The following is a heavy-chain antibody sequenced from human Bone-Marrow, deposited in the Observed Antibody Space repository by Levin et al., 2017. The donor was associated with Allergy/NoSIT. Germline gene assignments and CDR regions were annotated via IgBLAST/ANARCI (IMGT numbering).Heavy chain of an antibody. D-gene: IGHD1-26*01. CDR2: ISGSGGST. CDR3: AKEEVGATTGVFEN. J-gene: IGHJ4*02. CDR1: GFTFSSYA. Sequence: GGSLRLSCAASGFTFSSYAMSWVRQAPGKGLEWVAVISGSGGSTYYADSVKGRFTISRDNSKNTLYLQMNSLRAGDTAVYYCAKEEVGATTGVFENWGRRTLVTVSA. V-gene: IGHV3-23*01.